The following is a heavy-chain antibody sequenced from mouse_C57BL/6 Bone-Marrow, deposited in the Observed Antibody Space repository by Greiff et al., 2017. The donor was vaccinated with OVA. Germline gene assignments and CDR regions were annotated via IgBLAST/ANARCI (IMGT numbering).Heavy chain of an antibody. CDR3: ARSGSHWYFDV. CDR2: INPGSGGT. Sequence: QVQLQQSGAELVRPGPSVKVSCKASGYAFTNYLIEWVKQRPGQGLEWIGVINPGSGGTNYNEKFKGKATLTADKSSSTAYMQLSSLTSEDSAVYYCARSGSHWYFDVWGTGTTVTVSS. CDR1: GYAFTNYL. V-gene: IGHV1-54*01. J-gene: IGHJ1*03. D-gene: IGHD1-3*01.